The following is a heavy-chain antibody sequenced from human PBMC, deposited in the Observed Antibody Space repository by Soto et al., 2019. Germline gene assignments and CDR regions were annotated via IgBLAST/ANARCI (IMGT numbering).Heavy chain of an antibody. CDR3: AKGVRSDIVVVVAATPFDY. D-gene: IGHD2-15*01. V-gene: IGHV3-23*01. CDR2: ISGSGGST. CDR1: GFTFSSYA. Sequence: GGSLRLSCAASGFTFSSYAMSWVRQAPGKGLEWVSAISGSGGSTYYADSVKGRFTISRDNSKNTLYLQMNSLRAEDTAVYYCAKGVRSDIVVVVAATPFDYWGQGTLVTVSS. J-gene: IGHJ4*02.